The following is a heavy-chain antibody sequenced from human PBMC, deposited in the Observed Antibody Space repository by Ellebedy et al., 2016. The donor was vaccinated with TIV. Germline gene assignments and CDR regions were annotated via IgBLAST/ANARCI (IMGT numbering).Heavy chain of an antibody. CDR1: GFTFSSYA. Sequence: PGGSLRLSCAASGFTFSSYAMSWVRQAPGKGLEWVSAISGSGGSTYYADSVKGRFTISRDNSKNTLYLQMNSLRAEDTAVYYCAVKPGYCSSTSCYDLGLSVDYWGQGTLVTVSS. J-gene: IGHJ4*02. V-gene: IGHV3-23*01. D-gene: IGHD2-2*01. CDR2: ISGSGGST. CDR3: AVKPGYCSSTSCYDLGLSVDY.